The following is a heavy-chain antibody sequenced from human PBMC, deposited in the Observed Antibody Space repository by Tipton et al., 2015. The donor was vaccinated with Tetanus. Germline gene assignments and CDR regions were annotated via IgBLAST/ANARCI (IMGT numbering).Heavy chain of an antibody. Sequence: TLSLTCTVSGGSVRGGSYYWNWIRQPPGKGLEWLAYISYSGSTNSNYSLKSRITISRDPAKNQVSLKLASVTAADTAVYYCARANYDFPKKGPFDAWGQGTLVIVSS. J-gene: IGHJ4*02. D-gene: IGHD3-3*01. CDR2: ISYSGST. CDR3: ARANYDFPKKGPFDA. V-gene: IGHV4-61*01. CDR1: GGSVRGGSYY.